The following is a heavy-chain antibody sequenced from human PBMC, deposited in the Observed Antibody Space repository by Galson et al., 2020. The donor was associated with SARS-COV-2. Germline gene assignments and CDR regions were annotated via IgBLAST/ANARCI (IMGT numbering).Heavy chain of an antibody. CDR2: IYSGGST. J-gene: IGHJ6*02. CDR1: GFTVSSNY. D-gene: IGHD1-26*01. Sequence: GESLKISCAASGFTVSSNYMSWVRQAPGKGLEWVSVIYSGGSTYYADSVKGRFTISRDNSKNTLYLQMNSLRAEDTAVYYCAREERVGATPPYYYYGMDVWGQGTTVTVSS. CDR3: AREERVGATPPYYYYGMDV. V-gene: IGHV3-66*01.